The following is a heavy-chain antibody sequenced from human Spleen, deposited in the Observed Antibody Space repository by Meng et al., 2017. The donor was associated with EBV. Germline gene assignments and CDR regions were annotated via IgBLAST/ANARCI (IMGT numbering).Heavy chain of an antibody. J-gene: IGHJ5*02. CDR1: VCSLSNDVVR. CDR2: IYWDDDK. CDR3: AHRDYGSGSYYTNWFDP. D-gene: IGHD3-10*01. Sequence: QITVNGSVPSQAKPTQAPTLTSTLSVCSLSNDVVRVGWILQPPGKSLEWLALIYWDDDKRYSPSLKSRLTITKDTSKNQVVLTMTNMDPVDTATYYCAHRDYGSGSYYTNWFDPWGQGTLVTVSS. V-gene: IGHV2-5*02.